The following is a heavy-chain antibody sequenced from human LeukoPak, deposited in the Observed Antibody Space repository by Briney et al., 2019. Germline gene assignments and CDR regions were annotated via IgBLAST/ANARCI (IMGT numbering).Heavy chain of an antibody. CDR3: AREIFGSGSHPDF. Sequence: GRSLRLSCAASGFSFDTYAMHWVRQAPGQGLEGVSLIWHDGSHKFYSNSVRGQFTISRDNSKNQVYLQMNTLSPDDTAVYYCAREIFGSGSHPDFWGQGTLVSVSS. CDR1: GFSFDTYA. V-gene: IGHV3-33*01. D-gene: IGHD3-10*01. J-gene: IGHJ4*02. CDR2: IWHDGSHK.